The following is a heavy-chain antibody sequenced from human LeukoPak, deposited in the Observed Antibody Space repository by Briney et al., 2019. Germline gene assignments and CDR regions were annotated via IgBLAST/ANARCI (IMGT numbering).Heavy chain of an antibody. CDR2: ICGSGGST. D-gene: IGHD3-22*01. CDR3: AKDPTGYDSSEGYFDY. J-gene: IGHJ4*02. V-gene: IGHV3-23*01. CDR1: GFTFSSYA. Sequence: GGSLRLSCAASGFTFSSYAMSWVRQDPGEGLEWVSAICGSGGSTYYADSVEGRFTISRDNSKNTLYLQMNSLRAEDTAVYYCAKDPTGYDSSEGYFDYWGQGTLVTVSS.